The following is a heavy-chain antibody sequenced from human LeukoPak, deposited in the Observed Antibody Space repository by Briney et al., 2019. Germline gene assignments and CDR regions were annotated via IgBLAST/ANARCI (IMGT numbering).Heavy chain of an antibody. D-gene: IGHD5-18*01. CDR1: GFTFSSYA. J-gene: IGHJ4*02. CDR3: TKDTVDTTMVPYYFEY. V-gene: IGHV3-23*01. CDR2: ISGSGGST. Sequence: GGSLRLSCAASGFTFSSYAMSWVRQAPGKGLEWVSAISGSGGSTYYADSVKGRFTISRDNSKNTLFLQMNSLRAEDTAVYYCTKDTVDTTMVPYYFEYWGQGTLVTVSS.